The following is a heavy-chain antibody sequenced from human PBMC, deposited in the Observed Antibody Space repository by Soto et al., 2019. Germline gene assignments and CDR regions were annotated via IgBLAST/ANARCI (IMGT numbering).Heavy chain of an antibody. J-gene: IGHJ6*02. CDR2: IYYSGST. D-gene: IGHD3-16*01. CDR3: ARDRQDASRRITNPFKSSSNYYYYYGMDV. V-gene: IGHV4-61*08. CDR1: GGSISSGGYY. Sequence: SSETLSLTCTVSGGSISSGGYYWSWIRQPPGKGLEWIGYIYYSGSTNYNPSLKSRVTISVDTSKNQFSLKLSSVTAADTAVYYCARDRQDASRRITNPFKSSSNYYYYYGMDVWGQGTTVTVSS.